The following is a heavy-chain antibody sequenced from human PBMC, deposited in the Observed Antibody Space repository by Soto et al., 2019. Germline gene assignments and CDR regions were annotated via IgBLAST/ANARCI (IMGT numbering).Heavy chain of an antibody. CDR1: GFTFSDYT. J-gene: IGHJ4*02. V-gene: IGHV3-64D*06. CDR3: VKEKGHCCDWSHYFDY. Sequence: GGSLRLSCSASGFTFSDYTIHWVRQAPGKGLEFVSAINVNGSNTYYADSVRDRFTISRDNSRNTLYLEMSSLTAEDTAVYYCVKEKGHCCDWSHYFDYWGQGTVVTVSS. D-gene: IGHD3-9*01. CDR2: INVNGSNT.